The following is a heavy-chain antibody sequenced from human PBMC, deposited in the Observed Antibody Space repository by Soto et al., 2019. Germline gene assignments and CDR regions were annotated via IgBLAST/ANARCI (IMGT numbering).Heavy chain of an antibody. V-gene: IGHV2-5*01. Sequence: SGPTLVNPTQTLTLTCTFSGFSLSTSDLGVGWIRQPPGKALEWLALIYGNDDKRFSPSLKSRLTITKDTSKNQVVLTLTNVDPVDTATYYCAHAPGYFYGPRSYSEFDHWGQGTPVTVSS. CDR2: IYGNDDK. J-gene: IGHJ4*02. CDR3: AHAPGYFYGPRSYSEFDH. D-gene: IGHD3-10*01. CDR1: GFSLSTSDLG.